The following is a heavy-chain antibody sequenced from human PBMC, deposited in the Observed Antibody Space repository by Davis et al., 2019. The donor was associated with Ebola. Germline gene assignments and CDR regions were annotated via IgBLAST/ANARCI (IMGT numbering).Heavy chain of an antibody. Sequence: PGGSLRLSCAASGFTFSSYAMHWVRQAPGKGLEWVAVISYDGSNKYYADSVKGRFTISRDNSKNTLYLQMNSLRAEDTAVYYCARDQGYGDYAGIDYWGQGTLVTVSS. CDR3: ARDQGYGDYAGIDY. V-gene: IGHV3-30-3*01. J-gene: IGHJ4*02. CDR2: ISYDGSNK. CDR1: GFTFSSYA. D-gene: IGHD4-17*01.